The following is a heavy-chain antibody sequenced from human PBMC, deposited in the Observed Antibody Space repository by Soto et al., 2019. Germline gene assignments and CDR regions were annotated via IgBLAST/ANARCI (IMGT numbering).Heavy chain of an antibody. V-gene: IGHV1-18*01. Sequence: ASVKVSCKASGYTFTSYGISWVRQAPGQGLEWMGWISAYNGNTNYAQKLQGRVTMTTDTSTSTAYMELRSLRSDDTAVYYCARGVMITFGGVIVNYYMDVWGKGTTVTVSS. CDR1: GYTFTSYG. J-gene: IGHJ6*03. CDR3: ARGVMITFGGVIVNYYMDV. CDR2: ISAYNGNT. D-gene: IGHD3-16*02.